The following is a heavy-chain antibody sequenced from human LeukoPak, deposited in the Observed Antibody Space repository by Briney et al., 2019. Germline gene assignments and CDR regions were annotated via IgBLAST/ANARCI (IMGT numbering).Heavy chain of an antibody. CDR2: INPTTRDT. Sequence: ASVKVSCKASGYTFTSYYMHWVRQAPGQGLEWMEIINPTTRDTTYAQKFQGRLTMTRDMSTSTVYMELSSLTSEDTAVFYCARYGFSAVWQGGWHAFDIWGQGTVVTVSS. J-gene: IGHJ3*02. CDR1: GYTFTSYY. V-gene: IGHV1-46*01. CDR3: ARYGFSAVWQGGWHAFDI. D-gene: IGHD2-15*01.